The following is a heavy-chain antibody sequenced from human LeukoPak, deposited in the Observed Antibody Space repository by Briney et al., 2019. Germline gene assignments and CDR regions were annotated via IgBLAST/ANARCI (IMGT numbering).Heavy chain of an antibody. V-gene: IGHV4-31*03. CDR1: GGSISIGGYY. Sequence: SETLSLTCTVSGGSISIGGYYWSWVRQHPGKGLEWIGYMYYGGNTYYNPSLKSRVTISADTSKNQFSLKLSSVTAAVTAVYYCARGDYYDSSGYYYVRYWGQGTQVTVSS. J-gene: IGHJ4*02. CDR3: ARGDYYDSSGYYYVRY. D-gene: IGHD3-22*01. CDR2: MYYGGNT.